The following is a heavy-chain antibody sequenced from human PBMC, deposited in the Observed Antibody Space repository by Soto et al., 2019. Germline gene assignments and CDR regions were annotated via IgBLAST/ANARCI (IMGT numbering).Heavy chain of an antibody. D-gene: IGHD2-15*01. CDR2: ISSSSSTI. J-gene: IGHJ5*02. Sequence: PGGSLRLSCAASGFTFSSYSMNWVRQAPGKGLEWVSYISSSSSTIYYADSVKGRFTISRDNSKNTLYLQMNSLRAEDTAVYYCAKDYGYCSGGSCYSSGWFDPWGQGTLVTVSS. V-gene: IGHV3-48*01. CDR3: AKDYGYCSGGSCYSSGWFDP. CDR1: GFTFSSYS.